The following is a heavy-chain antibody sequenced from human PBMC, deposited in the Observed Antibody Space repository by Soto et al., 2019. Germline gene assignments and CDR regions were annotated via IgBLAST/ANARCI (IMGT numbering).Heavy chain of an antibody. CDR3: ARERPDGARLDP. J-gene: IGHJ5*02. CDR2: IYHSGST. V-gene: IGHV4-30-4*01. Sequence: QVQLQESGPGLVKPSQTLSLTCTVSGGSISSGDYYWSWIRQPPGKGLEWIGYIYHSGSTYYNPSLKRRVTISVATSKNQFSLKLSSVTAADPAVYYCARERPDGARLDPWGQGTLVTVSS. CDR1: GGSISSGDYY. D-gene: IGHD6-6*01.